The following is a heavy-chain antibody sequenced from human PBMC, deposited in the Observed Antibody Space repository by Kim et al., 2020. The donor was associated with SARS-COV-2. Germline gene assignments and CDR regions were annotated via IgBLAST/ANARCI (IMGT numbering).Heavy chain of an antibody. CDR1: GGSISSYY. J-gene: IGHJ5*02. CDR2: IYYSGST. V-gene: IGHV4-59*01. D-gene: IGHD3-10*01. CDR3: ARDQIAGSYNWFDP. Sequence: SETLSLTCTVSGGSISSYYWSWIRQPPGKGLEWIGYIYYSGSTNYNPSLKSRVTISVDTSKNQFSLKLSSVTAADTAVYYCARDQIAGSYNWFDPWGQGTLVTVSS.